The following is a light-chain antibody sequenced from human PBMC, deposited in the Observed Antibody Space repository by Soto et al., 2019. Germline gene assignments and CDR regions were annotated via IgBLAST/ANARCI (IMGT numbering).Light chain of an antibody. CDR1: QGISNY. CDR2: AAS. CDR3: QKYLSALWT. V-gene: IGKV1-27*01. Sequence: DIQMTQSPSSLSASIGDRVTITCRASQGISNYLAWYQQKPGKVPKLLIFAASTLQSGVPSRFSGSGSGTDFTLTISSLQPEDVATYYCQKYLSALWTFGQGTKVEIK. J-gene: IGKJ1*01.